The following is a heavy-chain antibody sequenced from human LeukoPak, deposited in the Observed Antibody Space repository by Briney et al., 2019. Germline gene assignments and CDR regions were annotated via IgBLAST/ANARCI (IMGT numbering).Heavy chain of an antibody. CDR3: AKDRLAIFGVALDAFDI. CDR2: ISGSGAST. CDR1: GFTFSTYA. V-gene: IGHV3-23*01. D-gene: IGHD3-3*01. Sequence: GGSLRLSCAASGFTFSTYAMSWVRQAPGKGLEWVSTISGSGASTYYADSVKGRFTISRDNSKNTLYLQMNSLRAEDTAVYYCAKDRLAIFGVALDAFDIWGQGTMVTVSS. J-gene: IGHJ3*02.